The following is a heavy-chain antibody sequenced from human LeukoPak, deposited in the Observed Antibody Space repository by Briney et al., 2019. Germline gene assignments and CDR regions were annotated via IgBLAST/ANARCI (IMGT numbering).Heavy chain of an antibody. D-gene: IGHD6-13*01. V-gene: IGHV3-21*01. CDR3: AREMGVIYIAAADPLDY. J-gene: IGHJ4*02. CDR2: ISSSSSYI. CDR1: GFTFSSYS. Sequence: PGGSLRLSCAASGFTFSSYSMNWVRQAPGKGLEWVSSISSSSSYIYYADSVKGRFTISRDNAKNSLYLQMNSLRAEDTAVYYCAREMGVIYIAAADPLDYWGQGTLVTVSS.